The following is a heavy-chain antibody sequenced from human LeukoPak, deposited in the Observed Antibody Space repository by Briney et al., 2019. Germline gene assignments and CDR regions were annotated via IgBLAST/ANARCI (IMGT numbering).Heavy chain of an antibody. V-gene: IGHV1-2*02. Sequence: GASVKVSCKASAYTFTGYYMHWVRQAHGQGLGWMGWINPNSGGTNYAQKFQGRVTMTRDTSISTAYMELSRLRSDDTAVYYCARGAYYYYYYMDVWGKGTTVTVSS. CDR1: AYTFTGYY. J-gene: IGHJ6*03. CDR2: INPNSGGT. CDR3: ARGAYYYYYYMDV.